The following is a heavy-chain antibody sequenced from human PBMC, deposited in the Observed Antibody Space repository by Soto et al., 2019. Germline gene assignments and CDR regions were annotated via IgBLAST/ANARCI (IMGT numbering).Heavy chain of an antibody. CDR2: ISSTTNYI. Sequence: EVQLVESGGGLVKPGGSLRLSCAASGFTFTRYSMNWVSQAPGKGVEWVSSISSTTNYIYYAHSMKGRFTVSRDNAKNSVYLEMNSLSAQDTAVYYCARESEELTSNFDYWGQGTLVTVSS. J-gene: IGHJ4*02. V-gene: IGHV3-21*01. D-gene: IGHD1-26*01. CDR3: ARESEELTSNFDY. CDR1: GFTFTRYS.